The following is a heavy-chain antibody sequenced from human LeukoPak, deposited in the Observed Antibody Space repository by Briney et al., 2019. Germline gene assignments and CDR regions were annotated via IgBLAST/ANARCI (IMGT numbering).Heavy chain of an antibody. CDR2: ILHDGNNK. J-gene: IGHJ5*01. Sequence: PGGSLRLACAASGFTFNHYAIHWVRLAPGKGLEWVAVILHDGNNKYYADSVKGRFTISRDNSKNTLYLQMNSLRAEDTALYYCARGDNHYGSMSYYENLFDSWGQGTLATVSS. D-gene: IGHD3-10*01. V-gene: IGHV3-30*04. CDR1: GFTFNHYA. CDR3: ARGDNHYGSMSYYENLFDS.